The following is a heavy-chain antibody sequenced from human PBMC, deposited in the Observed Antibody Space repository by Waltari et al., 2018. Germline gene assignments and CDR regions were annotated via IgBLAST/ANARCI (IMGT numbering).Heavy chain of an antibody. Sequence: QVQLQESGPGLVKPSETLSLTCAVAGAPISLYYWSWIRQPAGKGLEWIGRMYSSGISNYNPSLRSRVTMSVDTSLNHFSLRLSSVTAADTAVYYCARDNGILLPLDVWGKGTTVTVSS. V-gene: IGHV4-4*07. J-gene: IGHJ6*04. CDR3: ARDNGILLPLDV. D-gene: IGHD3-16*01. CDR1: GAPISLYY. CDR2: MYSSGIS.